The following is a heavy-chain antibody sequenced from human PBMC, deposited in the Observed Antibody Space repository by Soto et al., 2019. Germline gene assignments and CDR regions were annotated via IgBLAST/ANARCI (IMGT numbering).Heavy chain of an antibody. V-gene: IGHV3-30-3*01. CDR1: GFTFSSYA. CDR2: ISYDGSNK. CDR3: ARGQGIAAAGDRSYYFDY. J-gene: IGHJ4*02. Sequence: QVQLVESGGGVVQPGRSLRLSCAASGFTFSSYAMHWVRQAPGKGLEWVAVISYDGSNKYYADSVKGRFTISRDNSKNTLYLQMNSLRAEDTAVYYCARGQGIAAAGDRSYYFDYWGEGTLVTVSS. D-gene: IGHD6-13*01.